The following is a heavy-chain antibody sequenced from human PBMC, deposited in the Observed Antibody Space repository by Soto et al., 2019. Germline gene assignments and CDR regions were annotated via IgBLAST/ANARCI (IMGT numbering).Heavy chain of an antibody. J-gene: IGHJ4*02. CDR3: AKESCRGGGCYYDFFDY. V-gene: IGHV3-23*01. CDR2: IVGTTYTT. CDR1: GFTFSSYA. D-gene: IGHD2-15*01. Sequence: GGSLRLSCAASGFTFSSYAMTWVRQAPGKGLEWVSAIVGTTYTTYYADSVKGRFTISRVDSKHTLYLQMNNLRAEDTAVYYCAKESCRGGGCYYDFFDYWGRGALVTVSS.